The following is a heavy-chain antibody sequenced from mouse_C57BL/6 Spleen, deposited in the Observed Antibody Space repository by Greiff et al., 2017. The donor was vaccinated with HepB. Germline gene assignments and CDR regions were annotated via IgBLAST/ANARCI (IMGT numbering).Heavy chain of an antibody. CDR2: IYPGGGYT. J-gene: IGHJ1*03. Sequence: LVESGAELVRPGTSVKMSCKASGYTFTNYWIGWAKQRPGHGLEWIGDIYPGGGYTNYNEKFKGKATLTADKSSSTAYMQFSSLTSEDSAIYYCARRYYGNWYFDVWGTGTTVTVSS. D-gene: IGHD1-2*01. CDR1: GYTFTNYW. V-gene: IGHV1-63*01. CDR3: ARRYYGNWYFDV.